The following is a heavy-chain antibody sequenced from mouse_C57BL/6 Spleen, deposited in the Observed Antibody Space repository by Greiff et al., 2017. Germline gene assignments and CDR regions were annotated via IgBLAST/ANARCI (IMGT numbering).Heavy chain of an antibody. J-gene: IGHJ3*01. CDR1: GFTFSDYG. CDR3: ARTDYDGAWFAY. CDR2: ISSGSSTI. Sequence: EVMLVESGGGLVKPGGSLTLSCAASGFTFSDYGMHWVRQAPEKGLEWVAYISSGSSTIYYADTVKGRFTISRYNPKNTLFLQMTSLRSEDTAMYYCARTDYDGAWFAYWGQGTLVTVSA. D-gene: IGHD2-4*01. V-gene: IGHV5-17*01.